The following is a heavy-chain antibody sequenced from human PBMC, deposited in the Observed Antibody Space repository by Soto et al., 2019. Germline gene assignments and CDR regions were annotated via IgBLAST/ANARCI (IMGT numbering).Heavy chain of an antibody. CDR2: INHSGST. D-gene: IGHD6-13*01. CDR1: GGSFSGYY. J-gene: IGHJ6*02. CDR3: ARVLASSSWYGAYYYYYGMDV. V-gene: IGHV4-34*01. Sequence: SETLSLTCAVYGGSFSGYYWSWIRQPPGKGLEYIGEINHSGSTNYNPSLKSRVTISVDTSKNQFSLKLSSVTAADTAVYYCARVLASSSWYGAYYYYYGMDVWGQGTTVTVSS.